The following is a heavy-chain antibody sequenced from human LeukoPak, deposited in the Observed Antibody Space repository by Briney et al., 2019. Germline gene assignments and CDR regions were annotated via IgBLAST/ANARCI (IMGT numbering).Heavy chain of an antibody. D-gene: IGHD3-10*01. V-gene: IGHV5-51*01. CDR2: IYPGDSDT. J-gene: IGHJ4*02. Sequence: GESLKISCKGSGYSFTSYWIGWVRQMPGKGLEWMGIIYPGDSDTRYSPSFQGQVTISADKSISTAYLQWSSLKASDTAMYYCARPNYYYGPVTSIDYWGQGTLVTVSS. CDR3: ARPNYYYGPVTSIDY. CDR1: GYSFTSYW.